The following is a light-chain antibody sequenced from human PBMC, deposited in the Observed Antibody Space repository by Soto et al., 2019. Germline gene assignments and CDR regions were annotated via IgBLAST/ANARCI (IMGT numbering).Light chain of an antibody. CDR3: ATWHDSLRIWV. J-gene: IGLJ3*02. Sequence: QSVLTQPPSASETPGQRITISCSGSRSNIGSNSVYWYQQLSGTAPKLLIYTNSQRPSGVPARFSGAKSGTSASLAISGLRSEDEADYYCATWHDSLRIWVFGGGTKLTVL. CDR2: TNS. CDR1: RSNIGSNS. V-gene: IGLV1-47*02.